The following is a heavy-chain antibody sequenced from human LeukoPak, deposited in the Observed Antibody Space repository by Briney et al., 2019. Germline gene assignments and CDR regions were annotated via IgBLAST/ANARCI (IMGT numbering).Heavy chain of an antibody. CDR2: ISGSGGST. CDR1: GFTFSSYA. CDR3: AKASETYYYDSSGYLTDY. V-gene: IGHV3-23*01. Sequence: PGGSLRLSCAASGFTFSSYAMSWVRQAPGKGLEWVSAISGSGGSTYYADSVKGRFTISRDNSKNTLYLQMNSLRAEDTAVYYCAKASETYYYDSSGYLTDYWGQGTLVTVSS. J-gene: IGHJ4*02. D-gene: IGHD3-22*01.